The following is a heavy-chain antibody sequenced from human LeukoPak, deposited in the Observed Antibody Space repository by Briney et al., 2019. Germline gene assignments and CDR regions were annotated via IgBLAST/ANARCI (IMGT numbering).Heavy chain of an antibody. D-gene: IGHD3-10*01. Sequence: KLSETLSLTCAVYGGSFSGYYWTWSRQSPGKGLEWIGEVIHGGSTNYSPSLKSRVTISLDTSKSQFSLRVNSLTAADTAVYYCGRGGRARKTMGRGVNGRFDPCGEGTLASVSS. CDR2: VIHGGST. V-gene: IGHV4-34*01. CDR3: GRGGRARKTMGRGVNGRFDP. J-gene: IGHJ5*02. CDR1: GGSFSGYY.